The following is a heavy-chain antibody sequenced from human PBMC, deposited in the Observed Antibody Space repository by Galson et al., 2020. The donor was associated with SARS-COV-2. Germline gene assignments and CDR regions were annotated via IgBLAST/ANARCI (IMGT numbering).Heavy chain of an antibody. D-gene: IGHD6-19*01. Sequence: GESLKISCAASGFTFSRYGMSWVRQAPGQGLEWVATTSATTYYADSVRRRFTISRDSSRNTLYLQMNSLRADDTAVYYCAAGAVAGTGYWGQGTLVTVSS. J-gene: IGHJ4*02. V-gene: IGHV3-23*01. CDR2: TSATT. CDR1: GFTFSRYG. CDR3: AAGAVAGTGY.